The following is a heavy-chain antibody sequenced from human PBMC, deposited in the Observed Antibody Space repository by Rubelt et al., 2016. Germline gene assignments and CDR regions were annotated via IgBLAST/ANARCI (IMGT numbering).Heavy chain of an antibody. CDR3: AGFSPAVDY. CDR2: IYYSGSA. D-gene: IGHD2-2*01. Sequence: QVQLQESSPGLVKPSQTLSLTCSVSGGSISRGGYYWGWIRQHPGKGLEWIGYIYYSGSAYYNPSLKSRGSMSVDTSKNRFALRLISVTAADTAVYFCAGFSPAVDYWGQGTLVTVSS. V-gene: IGHV4-31*03. CDR1: GGSISRGGYY. J-gene: IGHJ4*02.